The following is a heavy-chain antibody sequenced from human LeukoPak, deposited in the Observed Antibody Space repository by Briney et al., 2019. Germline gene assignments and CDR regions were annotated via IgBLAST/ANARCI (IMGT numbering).Heavy chain of an antibody. CDR3: ARLWLGELKAPYYYYYGMDV. V-gene: IGHV1-18*01. CDR1: GYTFTSYG. D-gene: IGHD3-10*01. CDR2: ISAYNGNT. Sequence: ASVKVSCKASGYTFTSYGISWVRQAPGQGLEWMGWISAYNGNTNYAQKLQGRVTMTTDTSTSTAYMELRSLRSDDTAVYYCARLWLGELKAPYYYYYGMDVWGQGTTVTVSS. J-gene: IGHJ6*02.